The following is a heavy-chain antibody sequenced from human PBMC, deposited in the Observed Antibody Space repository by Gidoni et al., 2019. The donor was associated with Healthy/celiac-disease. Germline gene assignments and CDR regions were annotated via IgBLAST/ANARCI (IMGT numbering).Heavy chain of an antibody. Sequence: QVQLVQSGAEVNKPGASVKVSCKTSGYTLPRYDIHWVRQAPGHKLEWMGIINPSGGSTSYEQKCQGRVTMTRYTSTSTVYMELSSLRAEDTAVYYCARATDNYYDSSGYYYGSGYFDYWGQGTLVTVSS. CDR1: GYTLPRYD. V-gene: IGHV1-46*03. D-gene: IGHD3-22*01. J-gene: IGHJ4*02. CDR3: ARATDNYYDSSGYYYGSGYFDY. CDR2: INPSGGST.